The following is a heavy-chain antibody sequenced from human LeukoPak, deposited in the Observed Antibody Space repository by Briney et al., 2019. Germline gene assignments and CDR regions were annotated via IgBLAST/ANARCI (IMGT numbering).Heavy chain of an antibody. V-gene: IGHV1-69*05. CDR2: IIPIFGTA. CDR3: ARSERGFV. J-gene: IGHJ4*02. CDR1: GGTFSSYA. Sequence: SVKVSCKASGGTFSSYAISWVRQAPGQGLEWMGRIIPIFGTANYAQKFQGRVTMTRDTSISTAYMELSRLRSDDTAVYYCARSERGFVWGQGTLVTVSS. D-gene: IGHD1-1*01.